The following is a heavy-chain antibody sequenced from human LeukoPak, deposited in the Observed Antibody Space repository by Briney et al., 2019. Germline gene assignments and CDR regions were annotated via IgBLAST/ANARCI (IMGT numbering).Heavy chain of an antibody. CDR2: TSSSDDGT. Sequence: GLTLRLSRASSGFLLSSYAMSWVRQVRGKGLEWVSATSSSDDGTYHAGSVRGRYTIYRDNFRNTLNLQMNRLRVEDAALYYCARAPVTSCRGAFCYPFDLWGQGVLVTVSS. CDR3: ARAPVTSCRGAFCYPFDL. J-gene: IGHJ4*02. CDR1: GFLLSSYA. D-gene: IGHD2-21*01. V-gene: IGHV3-23*01.